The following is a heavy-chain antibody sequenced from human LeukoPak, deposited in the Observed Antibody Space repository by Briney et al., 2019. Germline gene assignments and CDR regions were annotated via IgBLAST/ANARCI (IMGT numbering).Heavy chain of an antibody. J-gene: IGHJ6*03. D-gene: IGHD6-13*01. CDR1: GGSISSSSYY. V-gene: IGHV4-39*01. Sequence: SETLSLTCTVSGGSISSSSYYWGWIRQPPGKGLEWIGSIYYSGSTYYNPSLKSRVTISVDTSKNQFSLKLSSVAAADTAVYYCARHESPQIAAGDYYYMDVWGKGTTVTISS. CDR3: ARHESPQIAAGDYYYMDV. CDR2: IYYSGST.